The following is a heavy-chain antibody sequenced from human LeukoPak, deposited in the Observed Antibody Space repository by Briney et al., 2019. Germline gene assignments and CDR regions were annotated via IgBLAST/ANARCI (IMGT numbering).Heavy chain of an antibody. CDR1: GYRFTNFG. D-gene: IGHD1-26*01. V-gene: IGHV1-18*01. J-gene: IGHJ3*02. Sequence: ASVKVSCKASGYRFTNFGIAWVRQATGQGIEWMGWTTPYDDNPEYGKKFQGRVTMTTDTSTDTAYLEVSSLRPDDTAVYYCAKVDPPIIAGARGDAFEIWGQGTLVTVSS. CDR2: TTPYDDNP. CDR3: AKVDPPIIAGARGDAFEI.